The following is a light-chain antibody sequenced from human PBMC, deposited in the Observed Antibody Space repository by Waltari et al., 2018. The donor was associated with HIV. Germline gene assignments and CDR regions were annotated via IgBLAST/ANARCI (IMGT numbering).Light chain of an antibody. CDR3: SSYTSSSTLV. Sequence: QSALTQPASVSGSPGQSITISCTGTSSDVGGYNYVSWYQQHPGKAPKLLIYDVTKGPSGVSNRFSGSKSGNTASLTISGLHAEDEADYYCSSYTSSSTLVFGGGTKLTVL. V-gene: IGLV2-14*03. CDR2: DVT. CDR1: SSDVGGYNY. J-gene: IGLJ3*02.